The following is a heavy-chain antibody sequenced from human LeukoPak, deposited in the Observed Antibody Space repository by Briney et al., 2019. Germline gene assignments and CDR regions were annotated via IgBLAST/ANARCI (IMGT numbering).Heavy chain of an antibody. CDR2: IRYDGSNK. D-gene: IGHD3-22*01. J-gene: IGHJ3*02. V-gene: IGHV3-30*02. Sequence: GGSLRLSCAASGFTFSSYGMHWVRQAPGKGLEWVAFIRYDGSNKYYADSVKGRFTISRDNSKNTLYLQMNSLRAEDTAVYYCAKDSITMIDDAFDIWGQGTMVTVSS. CDR3: AKDSITMIDDAFDI. CDR1: GFTFSSYG.